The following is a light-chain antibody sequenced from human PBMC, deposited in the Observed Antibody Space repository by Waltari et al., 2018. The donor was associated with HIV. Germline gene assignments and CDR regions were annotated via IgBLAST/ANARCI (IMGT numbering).Light chain of an antibody. CDR3: GAWDDSLRAGI. Sequence: QSLLTQPPSVSAAPGQRVTISCPRRSSNVGKRPVPRYQQFPGAAPKLLIYENYQRPSDIPDRFSGSKSGSSATLDITGLQAEDEADYYCGAWDDSLRAGIFGGGTKLSVL. V-gene: IGLV1-51*02. CDR1: SSNVGKRP. CDR2: ENY. J-gene: IGLJ2*01.